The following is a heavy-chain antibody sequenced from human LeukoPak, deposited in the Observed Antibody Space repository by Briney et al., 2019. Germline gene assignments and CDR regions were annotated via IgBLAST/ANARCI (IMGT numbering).Heavy chain of an antibody. CDR3: AKGYCSSTSCFSRADY. CDR2: ISGSGVST. Sequence: GGSLRLSCAASGFTFSSYAMSWVRQAPGKGLEWVSGISGSGVSTYYADSVKGRFTISRDNSKNTLHLQMNSLRAEDTAVYYCAKGYCSSTSCFSRADYWGQGTLVTVSS. CDR1: GFTFSSYA. D-gene: IGHD2-2*01. J-gene: IGHJ4*02. V-gene: IGHV3-23*01.